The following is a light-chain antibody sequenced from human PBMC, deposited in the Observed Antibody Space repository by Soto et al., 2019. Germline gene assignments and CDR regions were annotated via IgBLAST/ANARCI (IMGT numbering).Light chain of an antibody. CDR1: SSDVGGYNY. V-gene: IGLV2-14*01. CDR3: SSYTSSSTLRV. CDR2: EVS. J-gene: IGLJ3*02. Sequence: QSVLTQPASVSGSPGQSITISCTGTSSDVGGYNYVSWYQQHPGKAPKLMIYEVSNRPSGVSNRFSGSKSGNTASLTISGHQAEDEADYYCSSYTSSSTLRVFGGGTKVTVL.